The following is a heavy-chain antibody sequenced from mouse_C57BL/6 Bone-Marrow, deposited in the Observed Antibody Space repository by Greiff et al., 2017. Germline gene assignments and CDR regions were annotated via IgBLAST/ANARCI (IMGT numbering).Heavy chain of an antibody. CDR2: IYPRSGNT. Sequence: QVQLQQSGAELARPGASVKLSCKASGYTFTSYGISWVKQRTGQGLEWIGEIYPRSGNTYYNEKFKGKATLTADKSSRTSYIELRSLTSEGSAVYFCARHAWFACWGEGTLVTVCA. CDR1: GYTFTSYG. V-gene: IGHV1-81*01. J-gene: IGHJ3*01. CDR3: ARHAWFAC.